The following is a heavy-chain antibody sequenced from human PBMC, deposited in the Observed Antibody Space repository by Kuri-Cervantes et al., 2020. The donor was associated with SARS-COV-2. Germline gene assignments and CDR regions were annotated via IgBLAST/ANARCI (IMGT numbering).Heavy chain of an antibody. CDR3: ARDGGDPGYDSSGYQDYGMDV. V-gene: IGHV1-46*01. Sequence: ASVKVSCKASGYTFTSYAMNWVRQAPGQGLEWMGIINPSGGSTSYAQKFQGRVTMTRDTSTSSVYMELSSLRSEDTAVYYCARDGGDPGYDSSGYQDYGMDVWGQGTTVTVSS. D-gene: IGHD3-22*01. CDR1: GYTFTSYA. CDR2: INPSGGST. J-gene: IGHJ6*02.